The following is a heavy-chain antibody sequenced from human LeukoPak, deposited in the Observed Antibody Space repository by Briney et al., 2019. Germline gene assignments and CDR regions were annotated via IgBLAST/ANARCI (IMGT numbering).Heavy chain of an antibody. CDR1: GFTFSSYS. Sequence: GGSLRLSCAASGFTFSSYSMNWVRQAPGKGLEWVSSISSSSSYIYYADSVKGRFTISRDNAKNSLYLQMNSLRAEDTAVYYCARVGIVATMSHYYYMDVWGKGTTVTVSS. D-gene: IGHD5-12*01. CDR2: ISSSSSYI. CDR3: ARVGIVATMSHYYYMDV. V-gene: IGHV3-21*01. J-gene: IGHJ6*03.